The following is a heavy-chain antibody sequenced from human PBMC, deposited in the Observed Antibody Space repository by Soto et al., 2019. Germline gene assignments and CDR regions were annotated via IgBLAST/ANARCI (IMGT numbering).Heavy chain of an antibody. D-gene: IGHD3-3*01. J-gene: IGHJ4*02. CDR1: GFTFSSYA. CDR2: ISGSGGST. Sequence: EVQLLESGEGLVQPGGSLRLSCAASGFTFSSYAMSWVGQAPGKGLEWVSAISGSGGSTYYADSVKGRFTISRDNSKNTLYLQMNSLRAEDTAVYYCAKIRMNSRTIFGVVLVWGQGTLVTVSS. CDR3: AKIRMNSRTIFGVVLV. V-gene: IGHV3-23*01.